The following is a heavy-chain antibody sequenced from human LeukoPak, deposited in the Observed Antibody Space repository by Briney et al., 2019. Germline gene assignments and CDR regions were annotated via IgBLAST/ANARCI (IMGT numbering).Heavy chain of an antibody. CDR2: FDPKDGDT. CDR3: ATHSPEGRYSGYYNFYYMDV. CDR1: GYTLTELS. J-gene: IGHJ6*03. D-gene: IGHD5-12*01. V-gene: IGHV1-24*01. Sequence: GASVKVSCKVSGYTLTELSVHWVRQAPGKGLEWMGNFDPKDGDTIYAQRFQGRVTMTEDTSTHTAYMELSSLRSEDTAVYFCATHSPEGRYSGYYNFYYMDVWGKGTTVTVSS.